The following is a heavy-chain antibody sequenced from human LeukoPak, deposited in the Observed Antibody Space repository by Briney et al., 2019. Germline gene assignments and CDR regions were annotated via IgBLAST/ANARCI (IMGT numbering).Heavy chain of an antibody. CDR1: GGTFSSYA. D-gene: IGHD7-27*01. Sequence: GASVKVSCKASGGTFSSYAISWVRQAPGQGLEWMGGIIPIFGTANYAQKFQGRVTITADESTSTAYMELSSLRSEDTAVYYCARDTGEGQEGPYYFDYWGQGTLVTVSS. J-gene: IGHJ4*02. V-gene: IGHV1-69*13. CDR3: ARDTGEGQEGPYYFDY. CDR2: IIPIFGTA.